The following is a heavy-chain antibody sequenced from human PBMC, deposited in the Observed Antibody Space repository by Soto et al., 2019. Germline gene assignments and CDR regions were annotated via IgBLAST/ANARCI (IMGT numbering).Heavy chain of an antibody. V-gene: IGHV1-69*12. Sequence: QVQLVQSGAEVKKPESSVKVSCKAPGGTFSTYAISWVRQAPGQGLEWMGGSIPMFGTANYAQRFQDRVTMTAEESTNPVYMELSSLRSEDTGVYFCASGIQLWLRRINNGYSGWGQGTLVTVSS. D-gene: IGHD5-18*01. CDR2: SIPMFGTA. CDR1: GGTFSTYA. CDR3: ASGIQLWLRRINNGYSG. J-gene: IGHJ4*02.